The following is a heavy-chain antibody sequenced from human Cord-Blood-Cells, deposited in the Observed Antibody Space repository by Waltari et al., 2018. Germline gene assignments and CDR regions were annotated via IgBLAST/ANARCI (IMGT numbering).Heavy chain of an antibody. CDR1: GYSISSGYY. J-gene: IGHJ4*02. CDR3: ARGGGYSYGYYFDH. Sequence: QVQLQESGPGLVKPSETLSLTCTVSGYSISSGYYWGWIRQPPGKGLEWIGSIYNSGSNYSTPPLKSRITISVDTSKNQFSPKLSAVTAADTAVYYCARGGGYSYGYYFDHWGQGTLVTVSS. D-gene: IGHD5-18*01. V-gene: IGHV4-38-2*02. CDR2: IYNSGSN.